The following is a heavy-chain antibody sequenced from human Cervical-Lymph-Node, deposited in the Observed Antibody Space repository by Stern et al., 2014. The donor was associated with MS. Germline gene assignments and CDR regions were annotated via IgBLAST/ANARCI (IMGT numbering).Heavy chain of an antibody. D-gene: IGHD6-19*01. V-gene: IGHV3-13*05. CDR1: GFTFSSYD. J-gene: IGHJ4*02. Sequence: EVQLLESGGGLVQPGGSLRLSCAASGFTFSSYDMHWVRQATGKGLEWVSAIGTAGDPYYPGSVKGRFTISRENAKNSLYLQMNSLRAGDTAVYYCARANYSSGWPYFDYWGQGTLVTVSS. CDR2: IGTAGDP. CDR3: ARANYSSGWPYFDY.